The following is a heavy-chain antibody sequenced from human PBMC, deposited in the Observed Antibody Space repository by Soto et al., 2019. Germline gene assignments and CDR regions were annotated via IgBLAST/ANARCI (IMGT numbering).Heavy chain of an antibody. CDR3: AKDRDDYRWELLDKYYFDY. J-gene: IGHJ4*02. D-gene: IGHD1-26*01. CDR2: ISGSGGST. Sequence: PGGSLRLSCAASGFTFSSYAMSWVRQAPGKGLEWVSAISGSGGSTYYADSVKGRFTISRDNSKNTLYLQMNSLRAEDTAVYYCAKDRDDYRWELLDKYYFDYWGQGTLVTVSS. V-gene: IGHV3-23*01. CDR1: GFTFSSYA.